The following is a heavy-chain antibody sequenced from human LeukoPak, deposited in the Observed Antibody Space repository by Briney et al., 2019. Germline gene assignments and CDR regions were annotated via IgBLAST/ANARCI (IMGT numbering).Heavy chain of an antibody. CDR1: GDSINGYH. D-gene: IGHD2/OR15-2a*01. J-gene: IGHJ4*02. CDR3: AGHHPRNTVDF. CDR2: ISDIGSI. Sequence: PSETLSLTCTVSGDSINGYHWSWIRQPPGKGLEWIAYISDIGSINYNPSLKSRVTISLDTSKNQFSLKLSSVTAADTAVYYCAGHHPRNTVDFWGQGTLVTVSS. V-gene: IGHV4-59*08.